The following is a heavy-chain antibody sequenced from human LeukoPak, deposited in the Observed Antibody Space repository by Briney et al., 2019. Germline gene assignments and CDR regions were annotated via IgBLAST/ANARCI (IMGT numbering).Heavy chain of an antibody. Sequence: ASVKVSCKASGYTFTINNIYWVRQAPGQGLEFLGWMSPDSGNTNIAQRFQGRVTMTRDTSISTAYMELFSLTSDDTAMYFCARVVGINAFDTWGQGTMVTVSS. J-gene: IGHJ3*02. CDR1: GYTFTINN. D-gene: IGHD1-26*01. V-gene: IGHV1-2*02. CDR3: ARVVGINAFDT. CDR2: MSPDSGNT.